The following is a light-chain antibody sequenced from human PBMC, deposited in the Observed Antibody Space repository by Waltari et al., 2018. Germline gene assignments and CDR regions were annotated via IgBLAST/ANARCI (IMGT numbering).Light chain of an antibody. CDR1: SSYVGNYIY. Sequence: QSALTQPRSVSGSPGQSVTISCTGTSSYVGNYIYVSWYQQHPGKAPKLMIYDVSKRPSGVPDRFSASKSVNTASLTISGLQAEDEADYYCCSYAGSYTLIFGGGTKLTVL. J-gene: IGLJ2*01. CDR2: DVS. V-gene: IGLV2-11*01. CDR3: CSYAGSYTLI.